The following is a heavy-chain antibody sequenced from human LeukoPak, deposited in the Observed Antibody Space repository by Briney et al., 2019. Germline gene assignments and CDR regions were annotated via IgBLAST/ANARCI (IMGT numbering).Heavy chain of an antibody. V-gene: IGHV3-21*05. CDR2: IRGSRSGSGSGN. Sequence: PGGSLRLSCAASGFAFSDYSMNWVRQAPGKGLEWVANIRGSRSGSGSGNYYAGSVKGRFTISRDNLKNSLYLQMDSLRADDTAFYYCARDDNWGFDYWGQGALVTVSS. D-gene: IGHD7-27*01. CDR3: ARDDNWGFDY. J-gene: IGHJ4*02. CDR1: GFAFSDYS.